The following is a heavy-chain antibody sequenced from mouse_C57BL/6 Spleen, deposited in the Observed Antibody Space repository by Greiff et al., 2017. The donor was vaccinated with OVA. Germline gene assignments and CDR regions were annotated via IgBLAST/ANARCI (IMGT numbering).Heavy chain of an antibody. J-gene: IGHJ3*01. D-gene: IGHD1-1*01. CDR1: GFTFSDYY. V-gene: IGHV5-16*01. Sequence: EVNVVESEGGLVQPGSSMKLSCTASGFTFSDYYMAWVRQVPEKGLEWVANINYDGSSTYYLDSLKSRFIISRDNEKNILYLQMSSLKSEDTATYYCARVSTSGSSYDWFAYWGQGTLVTVSA. CDR2: INYDGSST. CDR3: ARVSTSGSSYDWFAY.